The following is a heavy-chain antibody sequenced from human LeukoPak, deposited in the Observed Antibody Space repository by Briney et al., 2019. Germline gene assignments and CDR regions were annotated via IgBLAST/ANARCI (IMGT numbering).Heavy chain of an antibody. J-gene: IGHJ4*02. D-gene: IGHD3/OR15-3a*01. V-gene: IGHV3-7*01. CDR3: ARATRPGFDFWTGYYS. CDR2: IKKDGSEK. CDR1: GFTFSSYW. Sequence: PGGSLRLSCGGSGFTFSSYWMTWVRQAPGEGLEWVANIKKDGSEKYYVDSVKGRFTISRDNAKNSLYLQMNSLRAEDTAVYYCARATRPGFDFWTGYYSWGQGTLVTVSS.